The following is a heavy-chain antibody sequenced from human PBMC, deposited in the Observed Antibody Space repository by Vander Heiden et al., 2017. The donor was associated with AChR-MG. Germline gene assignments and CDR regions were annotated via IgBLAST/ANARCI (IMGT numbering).Heavy chain of an antibody. CDR3: SRSLDY. V-gene: IGHV3-7*01. CDR1: GFAFSNYW. Sequence: EVQLVESGGGLVQPGGSLTLSCSASGFAFSNYWMDWVRQAPGKGLEWVANINQDGSEKYYVDSVRGRFTISRDNSRNSLHLQMSSLRAEDTAVYYCSRSLDYLCQGTLVTVSS. CDR2: INQDGSEK. J-gene: IGHJ4*02.